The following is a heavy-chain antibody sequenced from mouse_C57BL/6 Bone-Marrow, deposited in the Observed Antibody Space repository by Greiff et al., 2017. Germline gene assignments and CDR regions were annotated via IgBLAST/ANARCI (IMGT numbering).Heavy chain of an antibody. Sequence: VKLKQPGAELVKPGASVKLSCKASGYTFTSYWMHWVKQRPGRGLEWIGRIDPNSGGTTYNEKFKSKATLTVDKPSSSAYMQISSLTSEDYAVYYCEWSCCYGWDFDVCGTGTTVTVSS. CDR2: IDPNSGGT. CDR1: GYTFTSYW. J-gene: IGHJ1*03. CDR3: EWSCCYGWDFDV. V-gene: IGHV1-72*01. D-gene: IGHD1-1*01.